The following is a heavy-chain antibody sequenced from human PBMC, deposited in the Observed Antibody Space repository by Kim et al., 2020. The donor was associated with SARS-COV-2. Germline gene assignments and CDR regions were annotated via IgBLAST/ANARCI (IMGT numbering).Heavy chain of an antibody. CDR3: ARDRLRLNWFDP. J-gene: IGHJ5*02. D-gene: IGHD4-17*01. V-gene: IGHV3-74*01. Sequence: SYAEYVKGRFTISRDNARNTLYLQMNSLRAEDTAVYYCARDRLRLNWFDPWGQGTLVTVSS.